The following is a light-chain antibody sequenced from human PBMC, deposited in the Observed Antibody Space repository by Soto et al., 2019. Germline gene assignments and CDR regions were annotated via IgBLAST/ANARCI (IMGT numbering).Light chain of an antibody. CDR2: AAS. V-gene: IGKV1-27*01. Sequence: DIKMTQSPSSLSASVGDRVTITCRASQGISNYLAWYQQKPGKVPKLLIYAASTLQSGVPSRFSGSGSGTDFNLTISSLQPEDVATYFCQKYNGVPWTFGQGTKVEIK. CDR1: QGISNY. CDR3: QKYNGVPWT. J-gene: IGKJ1*01.